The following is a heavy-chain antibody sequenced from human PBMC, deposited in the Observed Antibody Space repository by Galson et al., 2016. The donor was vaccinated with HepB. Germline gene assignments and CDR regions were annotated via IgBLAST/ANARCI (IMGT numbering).Heavy chain of an antibody. D-gene: IGHD3-3*01. CDR3: VRGSACDLCAFDI. Sequence: SVKVSCKASGYDFNKYYMHWVRQAPGQGLEWMGWVNPITGDAKYAQKFQPWVTLTRDASISTGYMELRRLRSDDTALYYCVRGSACDLCAFDIWGQGTMVRVSS. J-gene: IGHJ3*02. V-gene: IGHV1-2*04. CDR2: VNPITGDA. CDR1: GYDFNKYY.